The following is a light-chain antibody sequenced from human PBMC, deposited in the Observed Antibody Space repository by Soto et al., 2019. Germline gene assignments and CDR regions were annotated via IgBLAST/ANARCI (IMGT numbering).Light chain of an antibody. V-gene: IGKV1-5*01. CDR2: KSS. CDR1: QDLDKW. J-gene: IGKJ1*01. Sequence: ILMSQSPSSLSASVGDRVTITCRASQDLDKWLAWYQQKPGRAPNLLIYKSSTLRQGVPSRFIGFGSGTEYILTITDLQPDDFATYYCQHYSSYWTFGQGTVVEMK. CDR3: QHYSSYWT.